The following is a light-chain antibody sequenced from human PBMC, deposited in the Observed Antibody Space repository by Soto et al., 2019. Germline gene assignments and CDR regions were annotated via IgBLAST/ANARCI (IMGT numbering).Light chain of an antibody. CDR3: QQYGSSGT. CDR1: QSISSN. CDR2: GAS. J-gene: IGKJ1*01. V-gene: IGKV3-20*01. Sequence: IVLTQSPGTLSLSPGESATLSCRASQSISSNLAWYQQKPGQSPRLLIYGASSRATGIPDRFGGSGSGTDFTLTISRLEPEDFAVYYCQQYGSSGTFGQGTKVDI.